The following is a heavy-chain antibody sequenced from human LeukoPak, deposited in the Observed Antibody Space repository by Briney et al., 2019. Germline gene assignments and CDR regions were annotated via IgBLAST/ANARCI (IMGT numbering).Heavy chain of an antibody. CDR2: IYSSGST. D-gene: IGHD1-26*01. V-gene: IGHV4-4*07. CDR3: AREDAGATRYFDY. Sequence: SETLSLTCTFSGGSIINYYWTWIRQPAGKGLEWIGRIYSSGSTDYNPSLKSRITLSVDTSKNQFSLKVSSVTAADTAVYYCAREDAGATRYFDYWGQGTLVTVSS. CDR1: GGSIINYY. J-gene: IGHJ4*02.